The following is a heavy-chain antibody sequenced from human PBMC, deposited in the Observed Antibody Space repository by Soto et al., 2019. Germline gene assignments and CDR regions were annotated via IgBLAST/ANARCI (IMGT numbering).Heavy chain of an antibody. D-gene: IGHD3-22*01. J-gene: IGHJ4*02. CDR3: ARARKNYYNTSDYDF. Sequence: ASVKVSCKASGYTFIGYYMHWVRQAPGQGLEWMGWINPNSGDTNYAQKFQGRVTMTRDTSISTAYTELSRLRFDDTAVYYCARARKNYYNTSDYDFWGQGNLVTVSS. CDR1: GYTFIGYY. V-gene: IGHV1-2*02. CDR2: INPNSGDT.